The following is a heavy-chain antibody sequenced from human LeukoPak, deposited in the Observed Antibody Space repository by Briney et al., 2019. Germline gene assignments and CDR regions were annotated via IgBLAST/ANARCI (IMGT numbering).Heavy chain of an antibody. CDR1: GYTLTELS. CDR3: ATLDYYDSSGYGDIFDY. D-gene: IGHD3-22*01. CDR2: FDPEDGET. Sequence: ASVTVSCKVSGYTLTELSMHWVRQAPGKGLEWMGGFDPEDGETIYAQKFQGRVTMTEDTSTDTAYMELSSLRSEDTAVYYCATLDYYDSSGYGDIFDYWGQGTLVTVSS. J-gene: IGHJ4*02. V-gene: IGHV1-24*01.